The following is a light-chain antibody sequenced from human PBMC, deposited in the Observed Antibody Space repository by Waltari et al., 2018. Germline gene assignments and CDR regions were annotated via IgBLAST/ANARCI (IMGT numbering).Light chain of an antibody. CDR2: GIS. CDR3: QQYKSWPLT. CDR1: QSLGSF. Sequence: EIVMTQSPATLSVSPEERVTLSCRASQSLGSFLAWYQQKLGQAPRLLISGISTRATGIPARFSGSGSGTDFTLTISSLESEDFAVYYCQQYKSWPLTFGPGTKVDIK. J-gene: IGKJ3*01. V-gene: IGKV3-15*01.